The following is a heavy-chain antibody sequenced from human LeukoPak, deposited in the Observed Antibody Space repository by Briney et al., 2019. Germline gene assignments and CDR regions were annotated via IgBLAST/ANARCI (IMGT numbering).Heavy chain of an antibody. CDR1: GASVSGSNYY. V-gene: IGHV4-39*01. J-gene: IGHJ4*02. D-gene: IGHD1-26*01. CDR3: AKSGGYGLIDY. CDR2: IYSSGST. Sequence: SETLSLTCAVSGASVSGSNYYWGWIRQPPGKGLEWIGNIYSSGSTYYNASLQSRVTISIDTSKNQFSLRLNSVTAADTAMYFCAKSGGYGLIDYWGQGTRVTVSS.